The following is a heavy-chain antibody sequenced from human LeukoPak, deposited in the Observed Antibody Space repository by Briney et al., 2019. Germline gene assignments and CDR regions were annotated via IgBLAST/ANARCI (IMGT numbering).Heavy chain of an antibody. V-gene: IGHV3-30*03. J-gene: IGHJ4*02. CDR1: GFTFSSYG. CDR2: ISYDGSNK. Sequence: GGSLRLSCAASGFTFSSYGMHWVRQAPGKGLEWVAVISYDGSNKYYADSVKGRFTISRDNSKNTLYLQMNSLRAEDTAVYYCARVAYGSGSRLIDCWGQGTLVTISS. CDR3: ARVAYGSGSRLIDC. D-gene: IGHD3-10*01.